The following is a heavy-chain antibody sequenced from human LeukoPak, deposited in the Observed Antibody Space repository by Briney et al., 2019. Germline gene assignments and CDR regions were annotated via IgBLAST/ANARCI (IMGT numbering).Heavy chain of an antibody. CDR1: GFAVTTNH. V-gene: IGHV3-53*01. D-gene: IGHD3-16*01. Sequence: GGSLRLSCAGAGFAVTTNHMTWVRQAPGKGLQCVSIIYHNRDTFYEDSVRGRFTISRDISTNTVDLLMNSLRPEDTAVYYCSPSRAAGGKTDYWGQGTLVTVSS. CDR3: SPSRAAGGKTDY. J-gene: IGHJ4*02. CDR2: IYHNRDT.